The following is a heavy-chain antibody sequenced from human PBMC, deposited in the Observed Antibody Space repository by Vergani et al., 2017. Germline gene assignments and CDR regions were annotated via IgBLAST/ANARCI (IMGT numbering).Heavy chain of an antibody. Sequence: EVQLVQSGAEVKKPGESLKISCKGSGYSLTSYWIGWVRQMPGKGLEWMGIIYPGDSDTRYSPSFRGQVTISADKSISTAYLQWSSLKASDTAMYYCATSRSGYGAPSRGAFDIWGQGTMVTVSS. V-gene: IGHV5-51*01. CDR1: GYSLTSYW. J-gene: IGHJ3*02. CDR2: IYPGDSDT. CDR3: ATSRSGYGAPSRGAFDI. D-gene: IGHD4-17*01.